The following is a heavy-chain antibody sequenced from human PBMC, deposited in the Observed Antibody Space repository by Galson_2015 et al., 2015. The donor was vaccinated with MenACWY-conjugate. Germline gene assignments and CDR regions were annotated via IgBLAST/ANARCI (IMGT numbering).Heavy chain of an antibody. CDR1: GGTFSSYA. J-gene: IGHJ6*03. D-gene: IGHD1-7*01. Sequence: SVKVSCKASGGTFSSYAISWVRQAPGQGLEWMGGIIPIFGTANYAQKFQGRVTITADKSTSTAYMELSSLRSEDTAVYYCARGDPLDLEWYYYYYMDVWGKGTTVTVSS. CDR2: IIPIFGTA. CDR3: ARGDPLDLEWYYYYYMDV. V-gene: IGHV1-69*06.